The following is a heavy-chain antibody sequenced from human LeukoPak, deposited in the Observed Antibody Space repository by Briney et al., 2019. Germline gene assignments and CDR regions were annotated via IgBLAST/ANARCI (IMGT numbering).Heavy chain of an antibody. D-gene: IGHD5-12*01. CDR1: GLTFSGYW. J-gene: IGHJ4*02. CDR2: IEDDGDQK. CDR3: VKDRVRNGYDRFDY. Sequence: GGSLRLSCAASGLTFSGYWMTWVRQAPGKGLEWVASIEDDGDQKNYLDSVKGRFTISRDNAKNSLYLQMHSLRAEDTALYYCVKDRVRNGYDRFDYWGQGTLVTVSS. V-gene: IGHV3-7*03.